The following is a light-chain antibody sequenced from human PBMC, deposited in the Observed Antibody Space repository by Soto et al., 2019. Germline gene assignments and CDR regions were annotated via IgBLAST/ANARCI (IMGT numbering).Light chain of an antibody. CDR1: QSISTY. CDR3: HQSSKIPST. V-gene: IGKV1-39*01. CDR2: DAS. J-gene: IGKJ4*02. Sequence: DIQMTPSPSSLAASVGDRVTITCRASQSISTYLNWYQQKSGKAPNLLIYDASSLQSGVASRFSGSGPGTDFTLAISTLQPEDFATYYCHQSSKIPSTFGEGTKVEIK.